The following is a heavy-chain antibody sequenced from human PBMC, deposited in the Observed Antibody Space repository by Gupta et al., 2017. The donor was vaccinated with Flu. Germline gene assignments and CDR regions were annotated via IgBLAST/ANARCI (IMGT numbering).Heavy chain of an antibody. Sequence: EVQLVESGGGLVKPGVSLRLSCAASGFTFSNAWMTWVSQAPGKGLEWVGRLKSNTDGGTTDYAAPVKGRFTISRDDSKNTLFLQMRSLKTEDTAVYFCTTDSSGGIAFDIWGQGTMVTVSS. CDR1: GFTFSNAW. CDR3: TTDSSGGIAFDI. D-gene: IGHD3-16*01. CDR2: LKSNTDGGTT. J-gene: IGHJ3*02. V-gene: IGHV3-15*01.